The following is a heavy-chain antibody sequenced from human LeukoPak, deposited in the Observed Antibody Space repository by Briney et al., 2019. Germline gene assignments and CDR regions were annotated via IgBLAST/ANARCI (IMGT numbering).Heavy chain of an antibody. CDR1: GFIFRDYG. CDR2: TRFDGSIK. D-gene: IGHD1-1*01. V-gene: IGHV3-33*01. J-gene: IGHJ4*02. Sequence: PGGSLRLSCTVSGFIFRDYGFHCVRQAPGKGLEWVAVTRFDGSIKQYADSVKGRFTISRDDSKNTLYLQMNFLKSEDTAVYYCARWGGTRQYYFDYWGQGTLVTVSS. CDR3: ARWGGTRQYYFDY.